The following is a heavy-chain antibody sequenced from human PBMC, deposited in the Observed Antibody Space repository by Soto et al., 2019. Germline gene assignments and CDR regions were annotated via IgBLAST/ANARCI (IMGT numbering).Heavy chain of an antibody. D-gene: IGHD3-22*01. V-gene: IGHV1-18*01. J-gene: IGHJ4*02. CDR1: GYTFTSYG. Sequence: QVQLVQSGAEVKKPGASVKVSCKASGYTFTSYGIIWVRQAPGQGLEWMGWISAYNGNTNYAQKRQGRVTMTTDTSTSTAYMELMSLRSDDTAVYYCARDRPRSDTYYYDSSGYPYYFDYWGQGTLVTVSS. CDR3: ARDRPRSDTYYYDSSGYPYYFDY. CDR2: ISAYNGNT.